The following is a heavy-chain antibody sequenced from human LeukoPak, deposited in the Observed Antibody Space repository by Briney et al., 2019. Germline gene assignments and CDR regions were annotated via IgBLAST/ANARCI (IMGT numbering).Heavy chain of an antibody. Sequence: SETLSLTCTVSGGSISSYYWSWIRQPPGKGLEWIGYIYYSGSTNYNPSLKSRVTISVDTSKNQFSLKLSSVTAADTAVYYCARDLSRAAAGTGYWGQGTLVTVSS. CDR2: IYYSGST. D-gene: IGHD6-13*01. J-gene: IGHJ4*02. V-gene: IGHV4-59*01. CDR1: GGSISSYY. CDR3: ARDLSRAAAGTGY.